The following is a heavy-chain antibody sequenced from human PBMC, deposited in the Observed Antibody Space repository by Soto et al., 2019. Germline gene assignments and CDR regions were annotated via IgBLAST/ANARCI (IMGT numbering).Heavy chain of an antibody. V-gene: IGHV4-31*03. CDR1: GGSISSDAYY. Sequence: QVQLQESGPGLVKPSQTLSLTCSVSGGSISSDAYYWSWIRQHPGKGLEWIGFIYYSGSTHYNPSLESRVSISVDTSKSQFSLKLSSVTAADTAVYYCARGRVGEDYWGQGTLVTVSS. CDR2: IYYSGST. D-gene: IGHD3-16*01. CDR3: ARGRVGEDY. J-gene: IGHJ4*02.